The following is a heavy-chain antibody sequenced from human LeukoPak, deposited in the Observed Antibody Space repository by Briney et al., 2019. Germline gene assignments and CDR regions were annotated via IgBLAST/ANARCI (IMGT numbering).Heavy chain of an antibody. CDR3: ARVFFLSDSSGYYKNWFDP. D-gene: IGHD3-22*01. CDR1: GGSISSSSYY. V-gene: IGHV4-39*01. J-gene: IGHJ5*02. Sequence: SETLSLTCTVSGGSISSSSYYWGWIRQPPGKGLEWIGSIYYSGSTYYNPSLKSRVTISVDTSKNQFSLQLNSVTPEDTAVYYCARVFFLSDSSGYYKNWFDPWGQGTLVTVSS. CDR2: IYYSGST.